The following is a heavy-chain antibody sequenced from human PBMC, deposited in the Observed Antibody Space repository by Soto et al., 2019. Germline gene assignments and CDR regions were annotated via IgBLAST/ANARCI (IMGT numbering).Heavy chain of an antibody. V-gene: IGHV5-51*01. Sequence: GESLKISCKGSGYSFTSYWIGWVRQMPGKGLEWMGIIYPGDSDTRYSPSFQGQVTISADKSISTAYLQWSSLKASDTAMYYCAISVYYGSGSPFDGMDVWGQGTTVTVSS. D-gene: IGHD3-10*01. J-gene: IGHJ6*02. CDR1: GYSFTSYW. CDR2: IYPGDSDT. CDR3: AISVYYGSGSPFDGMDV.